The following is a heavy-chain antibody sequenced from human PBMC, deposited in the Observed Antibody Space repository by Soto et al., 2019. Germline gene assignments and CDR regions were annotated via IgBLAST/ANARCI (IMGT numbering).Heavy chain of an antibody. Sequence: WETLSLTCTVSGYSINSGYYWGWVRQSPGKGLEWIGTIYHSGTTYYNPSLKSRVTISLDTSKNQFSLKLNSVTAADTAVYYCATLTPPFDYWGQGTLVTVSS. CDR3: ATLTPPFDY. CDR1: GYSINSGYY. V-gene: IGHV4-38-2*02. J-gene: IGHJ4*02. D-gene: IGHD3-9*01. CDR2: IYHSGTT.